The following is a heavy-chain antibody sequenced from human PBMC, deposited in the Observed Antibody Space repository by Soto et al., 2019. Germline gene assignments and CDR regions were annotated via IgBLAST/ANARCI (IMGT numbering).Heavy chain of an antibody. Sequence: QITLKESGPTLVKPTQTLTLTCTFSGFSLSTSGVGVGWIRQPPGKALEWLALIYWDDDKRYSPSLKSRLTITXYTSKNQVVLTMTNMDPVDTATYYCAHRQRTVYFDYWGQGTLVTVSS. D-gene: IGHD4-17*01. CDR2: IYWDDDK. V-gene: IGHV2-5*02. CDR3: AHRQRTVYFDY. CDR1: GFSLSTSGVG. J-gene: IGHJ4*02.